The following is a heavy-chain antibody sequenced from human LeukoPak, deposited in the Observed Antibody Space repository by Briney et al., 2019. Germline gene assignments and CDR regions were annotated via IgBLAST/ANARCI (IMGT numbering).Heavy chain of an antibody. D-gene: IGHD6-19*01. CDR1: GGTFSSYA. Sequence: ASVKVSCKASGGTFSSYAISWVRQAPGQGLEWRGRIIPIFGTANYAQKFQGRVTITTDESTSTAYMELSSLRSEDTAVYYCARESTGYSSGWLYWGQGTLVTVSS. CDR3: ARESTGYSSGWLY. V-gene: IGHV1-69*05. J-gene: IGHJ4*02. CDR2: IIPIFGTA.